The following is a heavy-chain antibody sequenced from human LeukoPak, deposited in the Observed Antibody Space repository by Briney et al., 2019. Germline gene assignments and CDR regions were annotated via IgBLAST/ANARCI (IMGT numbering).Heavy chain of an antibody. CDR1: GYTFTGYY. J-gene: IGHJ5*02. Sequence: ASVKVSCKASGYTFTGYYMHWVRQAPGQGLEWMGWINPNSGGSGGTNYAQKFQGRVTMTRDTSISTAYMELSRLRSDDTAVYYCARETSYPPFNWFDPWGQGTLVTVSS. CDR3: ARETSYPPFNWFDP. CDR2: INPNSGGSGGT. V-gene: IGHV1-2*02.